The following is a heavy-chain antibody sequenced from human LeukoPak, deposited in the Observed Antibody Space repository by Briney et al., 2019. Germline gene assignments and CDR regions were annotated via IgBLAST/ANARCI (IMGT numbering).Heavy chain of an antibody. D-gene: IGHD6-13*01. V-gene: IGHV4-59*08. CDR1: GGSISSYY. CDR2: IYYSGST. J-gene: IGHJ4*02. Sequence: SETLSLTCTVSGGSISSYYWSWIRQPPGKGLEWIGYIYYSGSTNYNPSLKSRVTISVDTSKNQFSLKLSSVTAADTAVYYCARVLIAAAGPYYFDYWGQGTLVTVSS. CDR3: ARVLIAAAGPYYFDY.